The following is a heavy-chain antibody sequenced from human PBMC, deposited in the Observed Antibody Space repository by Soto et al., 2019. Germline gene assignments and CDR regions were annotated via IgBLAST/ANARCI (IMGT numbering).Heavy chain of an antibody. CDR1: GFTFSSYA. J-gene: IGHJ4*02. V-gene: IGHV3-23*01. D-gene: IGHD2-2*01. CDR3: AKDSRYCSSTSCFGGDY. Sequence: EVQLLESGGGLVQPGGSLRLSCAASGFTFSSYAMSWVRQAPGKGLEWVSAISGSGGSTYYADSVKGRFTISRDNSKNTLYLQMNSLRAEDMAVYYCAKDSRYCSSTSCFGGDYWGQGTLVTVSS. CDR2: ISGSGGST.